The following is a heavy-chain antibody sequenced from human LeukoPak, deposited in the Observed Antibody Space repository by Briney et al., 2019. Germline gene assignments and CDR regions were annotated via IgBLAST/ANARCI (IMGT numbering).Heavy chain of an antibody. J-gene: IGHJ3*02. V-gene: IGHV4-38-2*02. CDR3: ARARITMIRGGFDI. CDR2: INHSGST. CDR1: GYSISSGYY. Sequence: PSETLSLTCTVSGYSISSGYYWSWIRQPPGKGLEWIGEINHSGSTNYNPSLKSRVTISVDTSKNQFSLKLSSVTAADTAVYYCARARITMIRGGFDIWGQGTMVTVSS. D-gene: IGHD3-10*01.